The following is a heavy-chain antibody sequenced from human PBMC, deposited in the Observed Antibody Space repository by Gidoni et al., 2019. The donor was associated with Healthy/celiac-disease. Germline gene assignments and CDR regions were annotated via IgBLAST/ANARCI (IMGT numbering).Heavy chain of an antibody. J-gene: IGHJ6*02. CDR2: IGTAGDT. CDR3: ARVQKNVVGAPYYGMDV. Sequence: EVQLVESGGCLVQPGGSLSLFCSASGFTFCSHDMHWVPQATGKGLEWVSAIGTAGDTYYPGSVKGRFTISRENAKNSLYLQMNSLRAGDTAVYYCARVQKNVVGAPYYGMDVWGQGTTVTVSS. CDR1: GFTFCSHD. D-gene: IGHD2-15*01. V-gene: IGHV3-13*01.